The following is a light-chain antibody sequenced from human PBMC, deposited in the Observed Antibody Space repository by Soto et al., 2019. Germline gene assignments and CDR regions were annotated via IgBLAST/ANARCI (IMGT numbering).Light chain of an antibody. CDR3: AKWDSSRSAYV. J-gene: IGLJ1*01. CDR1: SSNIGNNY. V-gene: IGLV1-51*02. CDR2: ENN. Sequence: QSVLTQPPSVSAAPGQKVTISCSGSSSNIGNNYVSWYQQLPGTAPKLLIYENNKRPSGIPDRFSGSKSGTSATLGITGLQTGDEADYYCAKWDSSRSAYVFGTGTKVTVL.